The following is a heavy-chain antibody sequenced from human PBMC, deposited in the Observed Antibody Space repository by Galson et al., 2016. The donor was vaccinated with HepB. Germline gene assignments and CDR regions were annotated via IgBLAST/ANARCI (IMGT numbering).Heavy chain of an antibody. CDR3: AKDRVDGSGSYAYFDY. CDR2: ISGSGGRI. V-gene: IGHV3-23*01. Sequence: SLRLSCAASGFTFSSYALTWVRQTPGKGLEWVSGISGSGGRIYYADSVKGRFSISRDNSKNTLYLQMNSLRAEDTAVYYCAKDRVDGSGSYAYFDYWGQGTLVTVSS. D-gene: IGHD3-10*01. J-gene: IGHJ4*02. CDR1: GFTFSSYA.